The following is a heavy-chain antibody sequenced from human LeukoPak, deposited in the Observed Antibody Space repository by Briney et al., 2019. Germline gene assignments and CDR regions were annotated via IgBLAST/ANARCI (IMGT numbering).Heavy chain of an antibody. V-gene: IGHV4-39*07. J-gene: IGHJ6*02. CDR2: SFYTGTA. D-gene: IGHD4-4*01. Sequence: SETLSLTCTVSGGSIGSSSHYWGWIRQPPGKGLEWIGSSFYTGTAYYNPSLKSRVTISVDTSKNQFSLKLSSVTAADTAVYYCARAAAVSYYGMDVWGQGTTVTVSS. CDR3: ARAAAVSYYGMDV. CDR1: GGSIGSSSHY.